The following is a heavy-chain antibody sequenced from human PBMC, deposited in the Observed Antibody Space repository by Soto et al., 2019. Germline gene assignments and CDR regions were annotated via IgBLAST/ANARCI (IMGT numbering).Heavy chain of an antibody. CDR1: GYTFINYA. CDR3: ARGDGPGSWLIDY. Sequence: QVQFVQSGAEMKKPGASVKLSCKASGYTFINYAMHWVRQAPGQRHEWMGCINVGNGKTQYPQKFQGRVSISRDTPANTVYLELNTLTSEDTATYYCARGDGPGSWLIDYWGQGALVTVST. J-gene: IGHJ4*02. D-gene: IGHD3-10*01. CDR2: INVGNGKT. V-gene: IGHV1-3*01.